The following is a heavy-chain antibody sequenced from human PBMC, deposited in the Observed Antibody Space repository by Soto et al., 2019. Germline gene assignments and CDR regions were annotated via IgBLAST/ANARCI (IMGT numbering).Heavy chain of an antibody. CDR1: GFTFSSYA. CDR3: AKGMGGGYSSGYLGFDY. Sequence: EVQLLESGGGLVQPGGSLRLSCAASGFTFSSYAMSWVRQAPGKGLEWVSAISGSGGSTYYADSVKGRFTISRDNSKNPLYLQMNGQRAEDTAVYYCAKGMGGGYSSGYLGFDYWGQGTLVTVSS. CDR2: ISGSGGST. V-gene: IGHV3-23*01. D-gene: IGHD3-22*01. J-gene: IGHJ4*02.